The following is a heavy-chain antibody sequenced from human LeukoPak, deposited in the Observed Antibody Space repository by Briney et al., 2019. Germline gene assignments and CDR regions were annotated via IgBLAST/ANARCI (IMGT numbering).Heavy chain of an antibody. J-gene: IGHJ6*04. D-gene: IGHD2-21*02. Sequence: GASVKASCKASGYTFTGYYMHWVRQAPGQGLEWMGRINPNSGGANYAQKFQGRVTMTRAASISTAYMELSRLRSDDTAVYYCARDFCGGDCYSRSTYKDVWGKGTTVTVSS. CDR2: INPNSGGA. CDR3: ARDFCGGDCYSRSTYKDV. CDR1: GYTFTGYY. V-gene: IGHV1-2*06.